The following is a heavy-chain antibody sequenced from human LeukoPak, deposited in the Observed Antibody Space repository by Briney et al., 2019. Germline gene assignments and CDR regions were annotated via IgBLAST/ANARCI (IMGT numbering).Heavy chain of an antibody. D-gene: IGHD4-23*01. J-gene: IGHJ3*02. CDR3: ARPQDHGGNVENFNI. Sequence: ASVKVSCKASGYTFTGYHMHWVRQAPGQGLEWMGWINPNSGGTNYALKFRGRVTMTRDTSISTASMELSRLISDDTAVYYCARPQDHGGNVENFNIWGQGTMVTVSS. CDR2: INPNSGGT. V-gene: IGHV1-2*02. CDR1: GYTFTGYH.